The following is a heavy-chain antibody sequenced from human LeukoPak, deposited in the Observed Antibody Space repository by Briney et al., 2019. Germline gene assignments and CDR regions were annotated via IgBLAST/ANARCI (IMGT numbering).Heavy chain of an antibody. CDR3: ARVYYRGYSSTFGGYFDY. CDR2: IYYSEST. CDR1: GGSISSSSYY. Sequence: PSETLSLTCTVSGGSISSSSYYWGWIRQPPGKGLEWIGSIYYSESTYYNPSLKSRVTISVDTSKNQFSLKLSSVTAADTAVYYCARVYYRGYSSTFGGYFDYWGQGTLVTVSS. V-gene: IGHV4-39*07. J-gene: IGHJ4*02. D-gene: IGHD5-18*01.